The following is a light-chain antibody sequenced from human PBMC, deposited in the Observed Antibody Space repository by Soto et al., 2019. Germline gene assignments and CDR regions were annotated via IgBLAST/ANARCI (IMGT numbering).Light chain of an antibody. Sequence: EMVMTQSPATVPVSPGERVTLSCRASQSVSIDLAWYQQKPGQAPRLLIYGASTRATDIPPSFTGSGSGTEFTLTISSLQSEDIAVYYCQQYNKWPQTFGQGTKVDNK. CDR3: QQYNKWPQT. CDR1: QSVSID. V-gene: IGKV3-15*01. J-gene: IGKJ1*01. CDR2: GAS.